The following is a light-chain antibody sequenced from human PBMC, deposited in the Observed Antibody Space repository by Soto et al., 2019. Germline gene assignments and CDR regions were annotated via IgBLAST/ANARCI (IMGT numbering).Light chain of an antibody. J-gene: IGKJ1*01. CDR3: QQSYSTPWT. CDR2: DAS. Sequence: DIQMTQSPSSLSASVGDRVTITCRASQSISSYLNWYQQKPGKAPKLLIYDASSLQSGVPSRFSGSGSATDFTLTISSLQPEDFATYYCQQSYSTPWTFGQGTKVEIK. CDR1: QSISSY. V-gene: IGKV1-39*01.